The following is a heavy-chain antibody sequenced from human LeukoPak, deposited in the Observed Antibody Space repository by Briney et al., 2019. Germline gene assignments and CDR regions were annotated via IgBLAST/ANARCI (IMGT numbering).Heavy chain of an antibody. CDR3: ARDRSRSGPDAFDI. Sequence: PGGSLRLSCAASGFTFSSYSMNWVRQAPGKGLEWVSSISGSSSYIYYADSVKGRFTISRDNAKNSLYLQMNSLRAEDTAVYYCARDRSRSGPDAFDIWGQGTMVTVSS. J-gene: IGHJ3*02. D-gene: IGHD3-3*01. V-gene: IGHV3-21*01. CDR1: GFTFSSYS. CDR2: ISGSSSYI.